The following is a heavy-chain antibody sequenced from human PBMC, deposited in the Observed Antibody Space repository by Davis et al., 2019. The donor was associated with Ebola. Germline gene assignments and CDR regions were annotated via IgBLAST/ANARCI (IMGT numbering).Heavy chain of an antibody. CDR3: AKGPSSGWYYFDY. J-gene: IGHJ4*02. D-gene: IGHD6-19*01. CDR2: INSDGSST. CDR1: GFTFSSYW. Sequence: HTGGSLRLSCAASGFTFSSYWMHWVRQAPGKGLVWVSRINSDGSSTNYADSVKGRFTISRDNSKNTLYLQMNSLRAEDTAVYYCAKGPSSGWYYFDYWGQGTLVTVSS. V-gene: IGHV3-74*01.